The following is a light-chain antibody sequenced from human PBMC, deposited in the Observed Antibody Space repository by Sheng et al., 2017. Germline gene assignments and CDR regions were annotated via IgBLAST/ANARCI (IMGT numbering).Light chain of an antibody. J-gene: IGKJ4*01. CDR2: GAS. CDR3: HQVSSYPLT. V-gene: IGKV3-20*01. Sequence: EIVVTQSPGTLSLSPGERATFSCRSSESVSSNYFVWYQRKAGQSPRLLIYGASSRATGTPSRFSGSGSGTDFTLTISSLQPEDFATYYCHQVSSYPLTFGGGTRVEIK. CDR1: ESVSSNY.